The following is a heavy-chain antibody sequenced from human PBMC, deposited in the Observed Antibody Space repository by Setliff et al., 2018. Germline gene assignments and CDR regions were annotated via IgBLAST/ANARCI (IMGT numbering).Heavy chain of an antibody. Sequence: GGSLRLSCAASGFTLRNYGMHWVRQAPGKGLEWVALIWYDGTNEKYVDSIKGRFTISRDNAKSSLYLQMNSLRAEDTAVFYCARSPANGGHDAFDIWGQGTMVTVSS. V-gene: IGHV3-33*03. CDR1: GFTLRNYG. CDR2: IWYDGTNE. D-gene: IGHD6-25*01. CDR3: ARSPANGGHDAFDI. J-gene: IGHJ3*02.